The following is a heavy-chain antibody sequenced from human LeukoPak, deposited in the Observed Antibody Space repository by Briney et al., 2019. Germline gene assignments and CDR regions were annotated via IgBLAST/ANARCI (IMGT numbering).Heavy chain of an antibody. D-gene: IGHD2-2*01. CDR3: AKGGIDCSSTSCPPTD. V-gene: IGHV1-69*05. J-gene: IGHJ4*02. CDR1: GGTFSSYA. Sequence: GASVKVSCKASGGTFSSYAISWVRQAPGQGLEWMGGIIPSFGTANYAQKFQGRVTITTDESTSTAYMELSSLRSEDTAVYYCAKGGIDCSSTSCPPTDWGQGTLVTVSS. CDR2: IIPSFGTA.